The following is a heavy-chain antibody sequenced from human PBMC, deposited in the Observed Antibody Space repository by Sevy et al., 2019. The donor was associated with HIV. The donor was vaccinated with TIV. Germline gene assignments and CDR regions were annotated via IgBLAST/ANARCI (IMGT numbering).Heavy chain of an antibody. CDR3: AREEGLNWFDS. J-gene: IGHJ5*01. CDR2: ISGSGTST. CDR1: GFTFSTYS. V-gene: IGHV3-23*01. Sequence: GVSLRLSCAASGFTFSTYSMTWVRQAPGKGLEWVSGISGSGTSTYFADFVEGRFTISRDNSKNTFYLQMNSLTVEDTAIYYCAREEGLNWFDSWGQGTLVTVSS.